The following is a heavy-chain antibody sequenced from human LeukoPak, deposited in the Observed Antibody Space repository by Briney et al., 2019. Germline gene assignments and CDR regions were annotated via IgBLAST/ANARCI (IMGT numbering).Heavy chain of an antibody. CDR1: GYMFTTYY. Sequence: ASVKVSCKTSGYMFTTYYPHWVRQAPGQGLEWMGWINPHSGGTNYAQKFQGRVTMTRDTSISTAYMELSRLRSDDTAVYYCASGSGSYRLFDYWGQGTLVTVSS. V-gene: IGHV1-2*02. J-gene: IGHJ4*02. CDR2: INPHSGGT. D-gene: IGHD1-26*01. CDR3: ASGSGSYRLFDY.